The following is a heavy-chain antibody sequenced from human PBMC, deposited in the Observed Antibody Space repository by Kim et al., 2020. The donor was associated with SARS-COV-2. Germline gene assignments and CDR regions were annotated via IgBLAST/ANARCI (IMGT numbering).Heavy chain of an antibody. CDR1: GYTFTGYY. CDR3: ARTPQYYYGSGSYYHGGWFDP. CDR2: INPNSGGT. V-gene: IGHV1-2*06. D-gene: IGHD3-10*01. J-gene: IGHJ5*02. Sequence: ASVTVSCKASGYTFTGYYMHWVRQAPGQGLEWMGRINPNSGGTNYAQKFQGRVTMTRDTSISTAYMELSRLRSDDTAVYYCARTPQYYYGSGSYYHGGWFDPWGQGTLVTVSS.